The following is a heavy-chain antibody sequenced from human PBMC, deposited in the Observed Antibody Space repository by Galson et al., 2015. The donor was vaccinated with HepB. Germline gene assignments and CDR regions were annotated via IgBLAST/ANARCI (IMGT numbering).Heavy chain of an antibody. Sequence: SLRLSCAASGFTFSRYAMNWVRQAPGKGLEWVSSVSGSGGSTYYADSVKGRFTISRDNSKNTLYLQMNSLRAEDTAVYYCATQTPVAGSVYWGQGTLVTVSS. J-gene: IGHJ4*02. CDR1: GFTFSRYA. CDR2: VSGSGGST. CDR3: ATQTPVAGSVY. V-gene: IGHV3-23*01. D-gene: IGHD6-19*01.